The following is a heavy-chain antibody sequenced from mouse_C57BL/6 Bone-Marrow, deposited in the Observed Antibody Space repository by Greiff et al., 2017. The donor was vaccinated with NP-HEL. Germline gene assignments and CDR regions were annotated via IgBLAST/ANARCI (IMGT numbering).Heavy chain of an antibody. V-gene: IGHV1-52*01. J-gene: IGHJ4*01. Sequence: VQLQQSGAELVRPGSSVKLSCKASGYTFTSYWMHWVKQRPIQGLEWIGNIDPSDSETHYNQKFRDKATLTVDKSSSTAYMQLSSLTSEDSAVYYYARGNSSGYDYYAMDYWGQGTSVTVSS. CDR3: ARGNSSGYDYYAMDY. CDR1: GYTFTSYW. D-gene: IGHD3-2*02. CDR2: IDPSDSET.